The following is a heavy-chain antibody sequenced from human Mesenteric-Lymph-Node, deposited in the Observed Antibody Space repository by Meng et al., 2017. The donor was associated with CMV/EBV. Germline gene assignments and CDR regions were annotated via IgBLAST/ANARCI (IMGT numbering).Heavy chain of an antibody. CDR1: GFTFNSYE. CDR3: ARVQYCSSTSCYTYYYGMDV. Sequence: GGSLRLSCAASGFTFNSYEMDWVRQAPAKGLEWVSYISSSSSTIYYADSVKGRFTISRDNAKNSLYLQMNSLRAEDTALYYCARVQYCSSTSCYTYYYGMDVWGQGTTVTVSS. CDR2: ISSSSSTI. V-gene: IGHV3-48*03. D-gene: IGHD2-2*02. J-gene: IGHJ6*02.